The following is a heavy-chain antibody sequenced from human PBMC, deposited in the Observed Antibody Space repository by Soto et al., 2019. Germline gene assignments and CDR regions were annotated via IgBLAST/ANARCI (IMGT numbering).Heavy chain of an antibody. D-gene: IGHD2-2*01. J-gene: IGHJ3*02. CDR3: ASDRRYCSSTSCYDAFDI. Sequence: APAKVSCKAXRYTFTSYGISSPRHYTGQWLECMGWISAYNGNTNYAQKLQGRVTMTTDTSTSTAYMELRSLRSDDTAVYYCASDRRYCSSTSCYDAFDIWGQGTMVTVSS. CDR1: RYTFTSYG. CDR2: ISAYNGNT. V-gene: IGHV1-18*01.